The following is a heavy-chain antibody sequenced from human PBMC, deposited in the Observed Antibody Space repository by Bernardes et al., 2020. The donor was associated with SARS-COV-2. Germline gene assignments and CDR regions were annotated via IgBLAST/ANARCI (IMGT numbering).Heavy chain of an antibody. V-gene: IGHV1-18*01. CDR3: ARARSFGSFMDV. J-gene: IGHJ6*02. D-gene: IGHD3-3*01. Sequence: ASVKVSCKASGYSFGDYRITWVRQAPGQGLEWMGWVSGDTGDREYAQKVQDRVSMTTDTATTTAYMELRRLTFDDTALYYCARARSFGSFMDVWGQGTTVIVSS. CDR1: GYSFGDYR. CDR2: VSGDTGDR.